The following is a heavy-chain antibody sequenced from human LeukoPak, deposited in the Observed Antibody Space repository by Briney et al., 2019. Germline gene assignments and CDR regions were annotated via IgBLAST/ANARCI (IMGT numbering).Heavy chain of an antibody. CDR1: GGSISSYY. V-gene: IGHV4-59*01. D-gene: IGHD3-16*01. CDR3: ARDGTSGLGV. CDR2: IYYSGST. J-gene: IGHJ4*02. Sequence: SETLSLTCTVSGGSISSYYWSWIRQPPGKGLEWIGYIYYSGSTNYNPSLKSRVTISVDTSKNQFSLKLSSVTAADTAVYYCARDGTSGLGVWGQGTLVTVSS.